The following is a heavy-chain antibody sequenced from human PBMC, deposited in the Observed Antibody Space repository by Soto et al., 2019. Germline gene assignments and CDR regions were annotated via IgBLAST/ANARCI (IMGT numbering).Heavy chain of an antibody. D-gene: IGHD3-9*01. CDR2: IIPIFGTA. V-gene: IGHV1-69*01. CDR3: ALNRAYYDILTGYYNTNGMDV. CDR1: GGTFSSYA. J-gene: IGHJ6*02. Sequence: QVQLVQSGAEVKKSGSSVKVSCKASGGTFSSYAISWVRQAPGQGLEWMGGIIPIFGTANYAQKFQGRVTITADESTSTAYMELSSLRSEDTAVYYCALNRAYYDILTGYYNTNGMDVWGQGTTVTVSS.